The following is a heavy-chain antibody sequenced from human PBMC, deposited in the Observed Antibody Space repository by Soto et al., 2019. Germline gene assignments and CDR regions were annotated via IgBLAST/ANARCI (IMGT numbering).Heavy chain of an antibody. CDR1: GGSFSGYY. J-gene: IGHJ6*02. CDR2: INHSGST. Sequence: QVQLQQWGAGLLKPSETLSLTCAVYGGSFSGYYWSWIRQPPGKGLEWIGEINHSGSTNYNPSLKSRVTISVDTSKNQFSLKLSSVTAADTAVYYCARGRVAAAGTDSYYYYGMDVWGQGTTVTVSS. V-gene: IGHV4-34*01. D-gene: IGHD6-13*01. CDR3: ARGRVAAAGTDSYYYYGMDV.